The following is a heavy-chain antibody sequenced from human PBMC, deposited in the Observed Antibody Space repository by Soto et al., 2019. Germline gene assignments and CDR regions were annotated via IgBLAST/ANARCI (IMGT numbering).Heavy chain of an antibody. V-gene: IGHV3-33*01. D-gene: IGHD5-12*01. Sequence: HPGGSLRLSCAASGFTFSSYGMHWVRQAPGKGLEWVAVIWYDGSNKYYADSVKGRFTISRDNSKNTLYLQMNSLRAEDTAVYYCARDLSSGYDSPLGCFDYWGQGTLVTGSS. CDR1: GFTFSSYG. J-gene: IGHJ4*02. CDR2: IWYDGSNK. CDR3: ARDLSSGYDSPLGCFDY.